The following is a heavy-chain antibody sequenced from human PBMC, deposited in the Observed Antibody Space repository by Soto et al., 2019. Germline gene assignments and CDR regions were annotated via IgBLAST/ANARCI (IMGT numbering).Heavy chain of an antibody. Sequence: QVQLVQSGAEVKKPGASVKVSCKASGYTFTSYYMHWVRQAPGQGLEWMGIINPSGGSTSYAQKFQGRVTMTRDTSTSTVYMELSSPRSEDTAVYYCAREIVVVVAAPPGGMDVWGQGTTVTVSS. V-gene: IGHV1-46*01. CDR1: GYTFTSYY. CDR3: AREIVVVVAAPPGGMDV. CDR2: INPSGGST. D-gene: IGHD2-15*01. J-gene: IGHJ6*02.